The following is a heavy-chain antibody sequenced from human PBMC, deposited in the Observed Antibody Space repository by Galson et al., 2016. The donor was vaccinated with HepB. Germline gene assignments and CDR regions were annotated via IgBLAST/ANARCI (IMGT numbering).Heavy chain of an antibody. J-gene: IGHJ6*02. CDR1: GFTFSDYY. CDR2: ISSSGSTK. Sequence: SLRLSCAASGFTFSDYYMTWIRQAPGKGLEWVSYISSSGSTKFYADPVKGRFTISRDNAKNSLYLQMNSLRAEDTAVYYCVRRRTYYYGFDVWGQGTTVTVSS. V-gene: IGHV3-11*01. CDR3: VRRRTYYYGFDV.